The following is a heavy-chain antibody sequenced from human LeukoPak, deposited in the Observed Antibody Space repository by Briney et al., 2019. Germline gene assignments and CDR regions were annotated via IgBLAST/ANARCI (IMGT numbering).Heavy chain of an antibody. Sequence: PGESLKISCKGSGYSFTSYWIGWVRQMPGKGLEWMGIICPGDSDTRYSPSFKGQVTISADKSISTAYLQWSSLKASDTAMYYCASINFDWLFTNPHFDYWGQGTLVTVSS. D-gene: IGHD3-9*01. CDR3: ASINFDWLFTNPHFDY. CDR1: GYSFTSYW. J-gene: IGHJ4*02. CDR2: ICPGDSDT. V-gene: IGHV5-51*01.